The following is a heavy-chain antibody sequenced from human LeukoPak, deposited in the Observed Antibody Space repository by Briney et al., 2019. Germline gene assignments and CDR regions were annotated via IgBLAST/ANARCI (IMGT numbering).Heavy chain of an antibody. CDR3: ARVGIEYGDTWFDP. Sequence: ASVKVSCKASGYTFTGYYMHWVRQAPGQGLEWMGWINPNSGGTNYAQKFQGRVTMARDTSISTAYMELSRLRSDDTAVYYCARVGIEYGDTWFDPWGQGTLVTVSS. CDR2: INPNSGGT. V-gene: IGHV1-2*02. CDR1: GYTFTGYY. D-gene: IGHD4-17*01. J-gene: IGHJ5*02.